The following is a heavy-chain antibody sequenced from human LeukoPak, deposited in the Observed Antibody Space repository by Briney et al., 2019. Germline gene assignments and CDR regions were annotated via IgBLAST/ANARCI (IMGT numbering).Heavy chain of an antibody. D-gene: IGHD2-15*01. CDR2: INPSGGST. Sequence: GASVKVSCKASGYTFTSYYMHWVRQAPGQGLEWMGIINPSGGSTSYAQKFQGRVTMTRDTSTSTVYMELSSLRSEDTAVYYCARGGLGPRDCSGGSCYVAFDIWGQGTLVTVSS. V-gene: IGHV1-46*01. CDR1: GYTFTSYY. J-gene: IGHJ3*02. CDR3: ARGGLGPRDCSGGSCYVAFDI.